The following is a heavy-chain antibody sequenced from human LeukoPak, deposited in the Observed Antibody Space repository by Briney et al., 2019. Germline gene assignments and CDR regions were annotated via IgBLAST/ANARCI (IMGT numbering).Heavy chain of an antibody. J-gene: IGHJ6*02. Sequence: GGSLRLSCAASGFTFSSYSMNWVRQAPGKGLEWVSSISSSSSYIYYADSVKGRFTISRDNAKNPLYLQMNSLRAEDTAVYYCARDYDILTGYSQALFYYGMDVWGQGTTVTVSS. D-gene: IGHD3-9*01. CDR1: GFTFSSYS. CDR2: ISSSSSYI. V-gene: IGHV3-21*01. CDR3: ARDYDILTGYSQALFYYGMDV.